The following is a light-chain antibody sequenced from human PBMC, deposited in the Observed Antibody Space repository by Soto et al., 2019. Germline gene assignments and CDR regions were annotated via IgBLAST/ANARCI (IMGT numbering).Light chain of an antibody. Sequence: LTQPHSVSESPGKTVTISCTRSSGNIASNYVQWYQQRPGKAPKLMIFEVSYRPSGVSNRFSGSKSDNTASLTISGLQAGDEADYYCSSYTSSYTYVFGTGTKVTVL. CDR3: SSYTSSYTYV. V-gene: IGLV2-14*01. J-gene: IGLJ1*01. CDR2: EVS. CDR1: SGNIASNY.